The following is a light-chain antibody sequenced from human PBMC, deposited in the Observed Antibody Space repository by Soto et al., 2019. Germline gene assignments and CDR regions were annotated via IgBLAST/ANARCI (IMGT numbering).Light chain of an antibody. J-gene: IGKJ4*01. Sequence: EIVLTQSPATLSLSPGERATLSCRASQSVSRYLAWYQQKPGQAPRLLIYDASNRATGLPARFSGSGSGTDFTPTIRSLEPEDFAFYYCQQRSDWPSTFGGGTKVQIK. CDR3: QQRSDWPST. CDR1: QSVSRY. V-gene: IGKV3-11*01. CDR2: DAS.